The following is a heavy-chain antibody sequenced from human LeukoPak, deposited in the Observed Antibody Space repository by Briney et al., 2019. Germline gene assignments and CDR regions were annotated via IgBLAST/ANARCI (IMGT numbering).Heavy chain of an antibody. CDR1: GGTFSSYA. CDR2: IIPIFGIA. V-gene: IGHV1-69*04. D-gene: IGHD5-18*01. CDR3: ARGYSMVTEEYFDY. Sequence: ASVKVSCKASGGTFSSYAISWVRQAPGQGLGWMGRIIPIFGIANYAQKFQGRVTITADKSTSTAYMELSSLRSEDTAVYYCARGYSMVTEEYFDYWGQGTLVTVSS. J-gene: IGHJ4*02.